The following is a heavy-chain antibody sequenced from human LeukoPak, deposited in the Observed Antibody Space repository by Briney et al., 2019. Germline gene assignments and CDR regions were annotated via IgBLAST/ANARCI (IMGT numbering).Heavy chain of an antibody. J-gene: IGHJ3*02. CDR1: GFTFDDYA. D-gene: IGHD3-22*01. CDR2: ISWNSGSI. V-gene: IGHV3-9*01. Sequence: PGGSLRLSCAASGFTFDDYAMHWVRQAPGKGLEWVSGISWNSGSIGYADSVKGRFTISRDNAKNSLYLQMNSLRAEDTALYYCAKLLGYYDSSGPDAFDIWGQRTMVTVSS. CDR3: AKLLGYYDSSGPDAFDI.